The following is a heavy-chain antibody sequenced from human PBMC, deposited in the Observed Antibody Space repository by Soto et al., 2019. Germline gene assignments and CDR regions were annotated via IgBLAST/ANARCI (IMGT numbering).Heavy chain of an antibody. J-gene: IGHJ4*02. CDR3: ARDLDY. Sequence: QVQLQESGPGLVKPSETLSLTCTVSGGSVSSGSYYWSWIRQPPGKGLEWMGYIYYSGSTNYNPALTSRVTISVDTSKNQFSLKLSYVTAADTAVYYCARDLDYWGQGTLVTVSS. V-gene: IGHV4-61*01. CDR1: GGSVSSGSYY. CDR2: IYYSGST.